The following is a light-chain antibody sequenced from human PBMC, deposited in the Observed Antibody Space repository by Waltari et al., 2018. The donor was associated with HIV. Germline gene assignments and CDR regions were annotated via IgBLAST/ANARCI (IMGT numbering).Light chain of an antibody. V-gene: IGLV1-47*01. CDR3: AAWDDSLSGKWV. J-gene: IGLJ3*02. CDR2: RNN. Sequence: QSLLTQPPSASGTPGQRVTISCSGSSSNIGSNFVYWYQQLPGTAPKLLIYRNNQRPSGVPDRFSGSKSGTSASLAISGLRSEDEAEFYCAAWDDSLSGKWVFGGGTKLTVL. CDR1: SSNIGSNF.